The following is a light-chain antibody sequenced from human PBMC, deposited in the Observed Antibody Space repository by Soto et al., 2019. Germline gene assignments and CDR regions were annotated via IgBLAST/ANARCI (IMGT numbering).Light chain of an antibody. CDR2: DAV. CDR3: QQYHDLPIT. CDR1: QDISTY. Sequence: DIQMTQSPSSLSASVEDRVTIPCQANQDISTYLNWFQQKPGKAPNLLIYDAVNLEAGVPSRFTASGSGTNFTLAIRSPQPEDIATYYCQQYHDLPITFGQGTRLEI. J-gene: IGKJ5*01. V-gene: IGKV1-33*01.